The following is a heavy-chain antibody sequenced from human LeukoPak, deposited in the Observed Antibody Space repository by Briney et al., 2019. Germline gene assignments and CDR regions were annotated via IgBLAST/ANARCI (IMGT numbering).Heavy chain of an antibody. Sequence: GGSLRLSCAASGFTFDDYAMYWVRQAPGKGLEWVSGISWNSAGKGYADSVKGRFTISGDNAKNSLYLQMNSLRAEDTALYYCAKDPGYGDYVKALDYWGQGTLVTVSS. CDR3: AKDPGYGDYVKALDY. CDR2: ISWNSAGK. D-gene: IGHD4-17*01. J-gene: IGHJ4*02. V-gene: IGHV3-9*01. CDR1: GFTFDDYA.